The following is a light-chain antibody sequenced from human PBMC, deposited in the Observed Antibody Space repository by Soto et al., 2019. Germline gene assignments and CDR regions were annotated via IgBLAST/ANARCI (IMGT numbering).Light chain of an antibody. CDR3: SSYTSSNTVL. CDR2: DVS. V-gene: IGLV2-14*01. J-gene: IGLJ2*01. CDR1: SSDVGGYNY. Sequence: QSALTQPASVSGSPGQSITISCTGTSSDVGGYNYVSWYQQHPGKAPKVMIYDVSNRPSGVSNRFSGSKSGNTASLTISGLQAEDKADYYCSSYTSSNTVLFGGGTKLTVL.